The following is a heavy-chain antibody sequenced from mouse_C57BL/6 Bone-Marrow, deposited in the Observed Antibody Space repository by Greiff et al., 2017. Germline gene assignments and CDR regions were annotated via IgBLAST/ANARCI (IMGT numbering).Heavy chain of an antibody. V-gene: IGHV1-54*01. CDR1: GYAFTNYL. Sequence: VTLQESGAELVRPGTSVTVSCKASGYAFTNYLIEWVKQRPGQGLEWIGVINPGSGGTNYNEKFKGKATLTADKSSSTAYMQLSSLTSEDSAVYFCARHHPYFDYWGQGTTLTVSS. CDR2: INPGSGGT. J-gene: IGHJ2*01. CDR3: ARHHPYFDY.